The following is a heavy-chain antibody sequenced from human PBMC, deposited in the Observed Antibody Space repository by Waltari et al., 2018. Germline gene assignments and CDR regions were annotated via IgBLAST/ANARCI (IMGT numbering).Heavy chain of an antibody. Sequence: EVQLVESGGALVHPGGSLSLSCAASGFTFRSHHLAWVRQAPGKGLEWVSIIYAAGSAYYADSVMGRFTISRDNSKNTLHLQMNSLRSEDTAIYYCATARDEETAMVYFDHWGEGSLVSVSS. CDR2: IYAAGSA. D-gene: IGHD5-18*01. CDR1: GFTFRSHH. CDR3: ATARDEETAMVYFDH. V-gene: IGHV3-66*02. J-gene: IGHJ4*02.